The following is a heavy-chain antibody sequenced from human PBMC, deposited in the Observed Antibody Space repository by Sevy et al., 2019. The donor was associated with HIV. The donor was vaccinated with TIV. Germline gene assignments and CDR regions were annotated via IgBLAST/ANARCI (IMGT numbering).Heavy chain of an antibody. D-gene: IGHD3-16*01. V-gene: IGHV4-61*01. J-gene: IGHJ4*02. Sequence: SETLSLTCAVSGASVRSDSYYWTWIRQTPGRGLDWIGHISGTTSYNPSLKSRLTISRDTSKKQFSLTLSSVTAADTAVYYCASAKKLADTYYDSTVYYSFAYWGPGTLVTVSS. CDR1: GASVRSDSYY. CDR3: ASAKKLADTYYDSTVYYSFAY. CDR2: ISGTT.